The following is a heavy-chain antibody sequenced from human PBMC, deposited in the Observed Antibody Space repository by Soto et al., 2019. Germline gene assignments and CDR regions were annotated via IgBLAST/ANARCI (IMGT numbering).Heavy chain of an antibody. CDR1: GGSISSGDYY. V-gene: IGHV4-30-4*01. D-gene: IGHD5-12*01. J-gene: IGHJ4*02. CDR2: IYYSGST. CDR3: ARVRMMATTHVDY. Sequence: PSETLSLTCTVSGGSISSGDYYWSWIRQPPGKGLEWIGYIYYSGSTYYNPSLKSRVTISVDTSKNQFSLKLSSVTAADTAVYYCARVRMMATTHVDYWGQGTLVTVSS.